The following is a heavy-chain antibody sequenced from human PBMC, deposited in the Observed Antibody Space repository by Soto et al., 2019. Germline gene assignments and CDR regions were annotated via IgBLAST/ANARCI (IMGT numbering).Heavy chain of an antibody. Sequence: EVQLLESGGGLVQPGGSLRLSCAASGFTFSSYAMSWVRQAPGKGLEWVSAISGSGGSTYYADSVKGRFTISRDNSKNALYLRMNSLRANETTVYYCAKGLTYSYGRGYYVYWSQGTLVTVS. V-gene: IGHV3-23*01. CDR1: GFTFSSYA. D-gene: IGHD5-18*01. J-gene: IGHJ4*02. CDR3: AKGLTYSYGRGYYVY. CDR2: ISGSGGST.